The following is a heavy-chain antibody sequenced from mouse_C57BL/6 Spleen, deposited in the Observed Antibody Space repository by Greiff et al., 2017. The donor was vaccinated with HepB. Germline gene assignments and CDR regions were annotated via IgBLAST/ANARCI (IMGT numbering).Heavy chain of an antibody. V-gene: IGHV5-17*01. J-gene: IGHJ3*01. CDR2: ISSGSSTI. D-gene: IGHD1-1*01. CDR3: ARSFDYYGSSGFAY. CDR1: GFTFSDYG. Sequence: EVHLVESGGGLVKPGGSLKLSCAASGFTFSDYGMHWVRQAPEKGLEWVAYISSGSSTIYYADTVKGRFTTSRDNAKNTLFLQMTSLRSEDTAMYYCARSFDYYGSSGFAYWGQGTLVTVSA.